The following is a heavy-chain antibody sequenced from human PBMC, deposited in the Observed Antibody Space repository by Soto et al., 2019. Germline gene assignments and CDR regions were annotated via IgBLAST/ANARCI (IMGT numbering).Heavy chain of an antibody. D-gene: IGHD3-22*01. CDR2: VYFSGNT. CDR1: CVSISSSSYS. V-gene: IGHV4-31*03. CDR3: ARIGYDSSGYPSWFDP. J-gene: IGHJ5*02. Sequence: TLSVPCTVSCVSISSSSYSWSWIRQHPGKGLEWIGYVYFSGNTDYNPSLKSRVTISVDTSKKQFSLRLTSVTVADTAVYYCARIGYDSSGYPSWFDPWGQGTLVTVSS.